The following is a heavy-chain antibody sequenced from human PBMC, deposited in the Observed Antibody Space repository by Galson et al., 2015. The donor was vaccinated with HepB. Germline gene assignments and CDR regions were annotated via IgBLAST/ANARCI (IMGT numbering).Heavy chain of an antibody. D-gene: IGHD2-15*01. J-gene: IGHJ4*02. CDR1: VGSISSYN. CDR2: IYYSGST. Sequence: SETLSLTCTLSVGSISSYNWRWIRQPPGKGLEWIGYIYYSGSTNYNPSLKSRVTISVDTSKNQFSLKLSSVTAADTAVYYCARYCSGGSCYDRDHFDYWGQGTLVTVSS. CDR3: ARYCSGGSCYDRDHFDY. V-gene: IGHV4-59*08.